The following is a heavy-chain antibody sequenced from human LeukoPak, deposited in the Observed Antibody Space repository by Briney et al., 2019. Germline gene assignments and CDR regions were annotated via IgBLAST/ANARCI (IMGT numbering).Heavy chain of an antibody. CDR2: TYYRSKWYY. CDR3: AGSGSYFRY. D-gene: IGHD3-10*01. CDR1: GDSVSSNSAA. J-gene: IGHJ4*02. Sequence: SQTLSLTCAISGDSVSSNSAAWNWIRQSPSRGLEWPGRTYYRSKWYYDYAVSVKSRVTIDPDTSKNQFSLQQNSVTPEDTAVYYCAGSGSYFRYWGQGTLVAVSS. V-gene: IGHV6-1*01.